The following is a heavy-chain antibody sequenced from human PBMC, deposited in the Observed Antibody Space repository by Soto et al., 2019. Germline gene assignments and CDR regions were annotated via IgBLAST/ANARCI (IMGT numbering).Heavy chain of an antibody. CDR3: ATDTKTNWNYFDY. J-gene: IGHJ4*02. D-gene: IGHD1-1*01. CDR2: FDPEDGET. Sequence: ASAEVSCTVSGYTLTELAMHWLRQAPGKGLEWMGGFDPEDGETIYAQKFQGRVTMTEDTSTDTAYMELSSLRSEDTAVYYCATDTKTNWNYFDYWGQGTLVTVS. V-gene: IGHV1-24*01. CDR1: GYTLTELA.